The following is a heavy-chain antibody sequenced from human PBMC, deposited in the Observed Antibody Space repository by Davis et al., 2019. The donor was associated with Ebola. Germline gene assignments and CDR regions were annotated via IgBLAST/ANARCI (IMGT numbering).Heavy chain of an antibody. CDR3: ARYTGY. V-gene: IGHV3-23*01. D-gene: IGHD5-18*01. J-gene: IGHJ4*02. Sequence: GGSLRLSCAASGFAFSNYPMSWVRQAPGKGLEWVSAISGSGGSTYPADSVKGRFTISRDISKNTLYLQMNSLRTEDTAVYYCARYTGYWGQGTLVTVSS. CDR2: ISGSGGST. CDR1: GFAFSNYP.